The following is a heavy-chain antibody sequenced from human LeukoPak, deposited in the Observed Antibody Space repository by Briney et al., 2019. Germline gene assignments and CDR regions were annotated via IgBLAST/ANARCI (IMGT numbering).Heavy chain of an antibody. J-gene: IGHJ4*02. CDR3: AKDKSRIQLWRGGLIDY. V-gene: IGHV3-74*01. Sequence: GGSLRLSCAASGFTFSSYWMHWVRQGPGKGLVWVSRINSDGSTTIYADSVKGRFTISRDNAKNTLYLQMNSLRAEDTAVYYCAKDKSRIQLWRGGLIDYWGQGTLVTVSS. CDR1: GFTFSSYW. CDR2: INSDGSTT. D-gene: IGHD5-18*01.